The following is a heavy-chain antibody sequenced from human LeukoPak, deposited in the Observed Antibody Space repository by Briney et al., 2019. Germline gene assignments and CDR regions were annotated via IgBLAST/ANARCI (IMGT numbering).Heavy chain of an antibody. Sequence: HTGGSLRLSCAASGFTFSSYSMNWVRQAPGKGLEWVSYISSSSSTIYYADSVKGRFTISRDNAKNSLYLQMNSLRAEDTAVYYCARVGRDGYNSDAEYFQHWGQGTLVTVSS. CDR1: GFTFSSYS. V-gene: IGHV3-48*04. D-gene: IGHD5-24*01. J-gene: IGHJ1*01. CDR3: ARVGRDGYNSDAEYFQH. CDR2: ISSSSSTI.